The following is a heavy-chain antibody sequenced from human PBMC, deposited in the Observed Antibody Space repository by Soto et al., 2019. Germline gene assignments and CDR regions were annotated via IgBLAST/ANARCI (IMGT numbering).Heavy chain of an antibody. Sequence: PSQTLSLTCDISGDSVSSNSAGWNWIRQTPSRDLEWLGRTYYKSKWYYTYAASVKSRITVSPDTSKNQFSLQLTSVTPVDTAVYYCARGSWDDVSGHYYMDVWDKGTTVTVSS. CDR1: GDSVSSNSAG. D-gene: IGHD1-1*01. V-gene: IGHV6-1*01. CDR3: ARGSWDDVSGHYYMDV. J-gene: IGHJ6*03. CDR2: TYYKSKWYY.